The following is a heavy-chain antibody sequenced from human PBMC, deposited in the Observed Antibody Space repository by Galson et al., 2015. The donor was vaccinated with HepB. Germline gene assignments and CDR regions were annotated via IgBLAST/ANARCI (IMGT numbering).Heavy chain of an antibody. CDR1: GGSISAYY. D-gene: IGHD3-9*01. Sequence: ETLSLTCAVSGGSISAYYWSWIRQPPGKGLEWIGYIHYSGSINYNPSLTSRVTMSLDTSENQISLKLTSVTAGDTAVYYCARIYDILTAYYPFDYWGRGTQVTVSS. CDR3: ARIYDILTAYYPFDY. CDR2: IHYSGSI. V-gene: IGHV4-59*13. J-gene: IGHJ4*02.